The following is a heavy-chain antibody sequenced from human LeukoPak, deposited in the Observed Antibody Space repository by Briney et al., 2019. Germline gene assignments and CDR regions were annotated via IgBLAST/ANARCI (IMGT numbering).Heavy chain of an antibody. V-gene: IGHV3-30*03. CDR2: ISYDGSNK. J-gene: IGHJ4*02. D-gene: IGHD3-22*01. CDR3: ARDHRRYYYDSTGYYFDY. Sequence: GGSLRLSCAASGFTFSNYLMHWVRQTPGKGLEWVAIISYDGSNKYYADSVKGRFTISRDNSKNTLYLQMNSLGAEDTAVYYCARDHRRYYYDSTGYYFDYWGQGTLVTVSP. CDR1: GFTFSNYL.